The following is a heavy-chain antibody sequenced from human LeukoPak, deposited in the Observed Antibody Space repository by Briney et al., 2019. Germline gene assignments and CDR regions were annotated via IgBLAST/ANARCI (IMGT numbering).Heavy chain of an antibody. J-gene: IGHJ4*02. CDR2: IKQDGSEK. CDR1: GFTFRSYW. CDR3: ARVRYYFDY. Sequence: GGSLRLSCAASGFTFRSYWMSWVRQAPGKGLEWVANIKQDGSEKYYVDSVKGRFTISRDNAKNSLYLQMNSLRAEDTAVYYCARVRYYFDYWGQGTLVTVSS. D-gene: IGHD3-10*01. V-gene: IGHV3-7*03.